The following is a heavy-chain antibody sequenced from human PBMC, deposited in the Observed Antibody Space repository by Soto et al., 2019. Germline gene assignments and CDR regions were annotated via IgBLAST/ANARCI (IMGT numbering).Heavy chain of an antibody. CDR3: ARCSSWYNAFDI. V-gene: IGHV1-2*02. CDR1: GNTFTGYY. J-gene: IGHJ3*02. Sequence: GASVKVSCKASGNTFTGYYMHWVRQAPGQGLEWMGWINPNSGGTNYAQKFQGRVTMTRDTSISTAYMELSRLRSDDTAVYYCARCSSWYNAFDIWGQGTMVTVSS. CDR2: INPNSGGT. D-gene: IGHD6-13*01.